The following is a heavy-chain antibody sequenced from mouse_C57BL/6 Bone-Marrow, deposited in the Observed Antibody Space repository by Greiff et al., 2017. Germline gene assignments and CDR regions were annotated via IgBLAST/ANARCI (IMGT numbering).Heavy chain of an antibody. CDR3: ARERGRYDYDEDYYYAMDY. Sequence: QVQLQQPGAELVKPGASVKLSCKASGYTFTSYWMHWVKQRPGQGLEWIGMIHPNSGSTNYNEKFKSKATLTVDKSSSTAYMQLSSLTSEDSAVYYCARERGRYDYDEDYYYAMDYWGQGTSVTVSS. J-gene: IGHJ4*01. D-gene: IGHD2-4*01. V-gene: IGHV1-64*01. CDR2: IHPNSGST. CDR1: GYTFTSYW.